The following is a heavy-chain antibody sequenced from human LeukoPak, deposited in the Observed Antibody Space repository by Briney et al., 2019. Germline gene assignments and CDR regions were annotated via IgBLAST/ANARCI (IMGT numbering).Heavy chain of an antibody. CDR2: IYSGGTT. J-gene: IGHJ2*01. CDR3: ARDRAPPTSWYFDL. D-gene: IGHD3-10*01. Sequence: PGGSLRLSCAASGFTVSSNYISWVRQAPGKGLEWGSVIYSGGTTYYADSVKGRFTISRDTSKNTLYLKMNSLRAEDTAVYYCARDRAPPTSWYFDLWGRGTLVTVSS. V-gene: IGHV3-53*01. CDR1: GFTVSSNY.